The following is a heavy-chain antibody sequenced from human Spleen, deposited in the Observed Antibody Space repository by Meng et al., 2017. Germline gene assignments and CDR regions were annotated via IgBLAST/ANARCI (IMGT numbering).Heavy chain of an antibody. CDR2: IFHSGST. V-gene: IGHV4-4*02. CDR3: ARGPTRLYYGDPDAY. CDR1: GGSISSSNW. D-gene: IGHD4-17*01. Sequence: SETLSLTCAVSGGSISSSNWWSWVRQPPGKGLEWIGNIFHSGSTYYNPSLKSRVTISLDLSKNHFSLQLTSVTAADTAVYYCARGPTRLYYGDPDAYWGQGTLVTVSS. J-gene: IGHJ4*02.